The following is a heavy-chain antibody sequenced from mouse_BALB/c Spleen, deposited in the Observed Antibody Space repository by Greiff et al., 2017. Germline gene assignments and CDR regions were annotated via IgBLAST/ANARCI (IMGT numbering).Heavy chain of an antibody. J-gene: IGHJ4*01. CDR2: IYPSDSYT. Sequence: QVQLKQPGAELVRPGASVKLSCKASGYTFTSYWINWVKQRPGQGLEWIGNIYPSDSYTNYNQKFKDKATLTVDKSSSTAYMQLSSPTSEDSAVYYCTREEDYGYAMDYWGQGTSVTVSS. CDR1: GYTFTSYW. V-gene: IGHV1-69*02. D-gene: IGHD2-4*01. CDR3: TREEDYGYAMDY.